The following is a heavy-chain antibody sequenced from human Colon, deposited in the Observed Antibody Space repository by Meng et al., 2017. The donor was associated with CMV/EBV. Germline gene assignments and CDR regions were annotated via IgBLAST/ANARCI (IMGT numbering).Heavy chain of an antibody. CDR2: INPDGSST. CDR1: GFTFSNYW. V-gene: IGHV3-74*01. D-gene: IGHD1-26*01. Sequence: GESLKISCAASGFTFSNYWMHWVRQAPGRGLVWVSRINPDGSSTNYADSVEGRFTISRDKAKNTVYLQMNSLRVDDTGVYYCARDPVGRSQTFDLWGQGTLVTVSS. J-gene: IGHJ4*02. CDR3: ARDPVGRSQTFDL.